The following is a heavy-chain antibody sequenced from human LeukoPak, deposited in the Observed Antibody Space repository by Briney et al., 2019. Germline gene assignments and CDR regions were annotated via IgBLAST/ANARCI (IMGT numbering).Heavy chain of an antibody. CDR2: IYYSGRT. D-gene: IGHD4-17*01. CDR3: ARGGDYGDLRYFDY. CDR1: GGSISSRSYY. V-gene: IGHV4-61*05. J-gene: IGHJ4*02. Sequence: SETLSLTCSVSGGSISSRSYYWGWVRQPPGKGLEWIGYIYYSGRTKYNPSLKSRVTFSVATSKNQFSLKLNSVTAADTAVYYGARGGDYGDLRYFDYWGQGTLVTVSS.